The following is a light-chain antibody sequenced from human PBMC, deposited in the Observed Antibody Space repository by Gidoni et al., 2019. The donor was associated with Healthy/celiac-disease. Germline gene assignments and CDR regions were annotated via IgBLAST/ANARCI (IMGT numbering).Light chain of an antibody. J-gene: IGKJ3*01. CDR2: DAS. CDR3: QQRSNWPPFT. V-gene: IGKV3-11*01. CDR1: QSVSSY. Sequence: DIVLTQSPATLSLSPGERATLSCRASQSVSSYLAWYHQKPGQAPRLLIYDASNRATGIPARFSGSGSGTDFTLTISSLEPEDVAVYYCQQRSNWPPFTFGPGTKVEIK.